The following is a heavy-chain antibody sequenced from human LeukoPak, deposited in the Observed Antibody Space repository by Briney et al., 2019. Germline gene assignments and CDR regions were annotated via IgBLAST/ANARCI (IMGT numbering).Heavy chain of an antibody. J-gene: IGHJ3*02. CDR1: GGSISSYY. V-gene: IGHV4-59*08. CDR2: IYYSGST. Sequence: SETLSLTCTVSGGSISSYYWSWIRQPPGKGLEWIGYIYYSGSTNYNPSLKSRVTISVDTSKSQFSLKLSSVTAADTAVYFCARGPYSYDSSGAFDIWGQGTMVTVSS. D-gene: IGHD3-22*01. CDR3: ARGPYSYDSSGAFDI.